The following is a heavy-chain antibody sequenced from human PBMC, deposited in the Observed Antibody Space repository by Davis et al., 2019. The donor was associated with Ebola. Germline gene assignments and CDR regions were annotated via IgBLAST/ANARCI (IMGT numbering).Heavy chain of an antibody. Sequence: GGSLRLSCAASGFTVSSYAMSWVRQAPGKGLEWVSAISGSGGNTYYADSVKGRFTISRDNSKNTLYLQMDSLRADDTAVYYCAKDAKQWLDDAFDIWGQGTMVTVSS. CDR2: ISGSGGNT. CDR3: AKDAKQWLDDAFDI. V-gene: IGHV3-23*01. CDR1: GFTVSSYA. J-gene: IGHJ3*02. D-gene: IGHD6-19*01.